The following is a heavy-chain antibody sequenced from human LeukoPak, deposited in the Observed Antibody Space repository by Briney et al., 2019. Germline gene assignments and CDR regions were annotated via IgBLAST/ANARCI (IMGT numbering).Heavy chain of an antibody. CDR1: GYTFTSYD. D-gene: IGHD5-12*01. Sequence: GASVKVSCKASGYTFTSYDINWVRQATGQGLEWMGWMNPNSGSTGYAQKFQGRVTMTRNTSISTAYMELSSLRSEDTAVYYCARERDSGYDAVTSMVAFDIWGQGTMVTVSS. J-gene: IGHJ3*02. CDR3: ARERDSGYDAVTSMVAFDI. CDR2: MNPNSGST. V-gene: IGHV1-8*01.